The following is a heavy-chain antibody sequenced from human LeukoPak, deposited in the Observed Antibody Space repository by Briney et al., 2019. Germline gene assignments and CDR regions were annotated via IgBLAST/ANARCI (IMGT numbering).Heavy chain of an antibody. J-gene: IGHJ4*02. D-gene: IGHD3-22*01. V-gene: IGHV3-33*01. CDR3: ARELMGLTMIVVVNPIDH. Sequence: GGSLRLSCAASGFTFSSYGMHWVRQAPGKGLEWVAVIWYDGSNKYYADSVKGRFTISRDNAKNSLFLQMNSLRAEDTAVYYCARELMGLTMIVVVNPIDHWGQGTLVTVSS. CDR2: IWYDGSNK. CDR1: GFTFSSYG.